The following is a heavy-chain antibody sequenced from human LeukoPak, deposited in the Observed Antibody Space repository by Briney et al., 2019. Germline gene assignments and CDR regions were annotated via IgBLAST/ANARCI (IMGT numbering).Heavy chain of an antibody. CDR1: GFTFSTYS. V-gene: IGHV3-48*02. CDR3: VRGSTDWNGMDV. Sequence: GGSLRLSCAASGFTFSTYSMNWVRQAPGKGLEWVSYISSSSSTIYYADSVKGRFTISRDNAKNSLYLQMNSLRDEDTAVYYCVRGSTDWNGMDVWGQGTTVTVSS. CDR2: ISSSSSTI. D-gene: IGHD6-19*01. J-gene: IGHJ6*02.